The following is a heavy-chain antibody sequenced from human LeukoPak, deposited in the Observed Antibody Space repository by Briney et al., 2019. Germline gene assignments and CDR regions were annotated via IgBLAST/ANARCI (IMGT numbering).Heavy chain of an antibody. V-gene: IGHV3-7*01. CDR3: ARATYSSSAFLYYYYMDV. CDR2: IKQDGSEK. J-gene: IGHJ6*03. D-gene: IGHD6-6*01. CDR1: GFTFSSYW. Sequence: GGSLRLSCAASGFTFSSYWMSWVRQAPGKGLEWVANIKQDGSEKYYVDSVKGRFTISRDNAKNSLYLQMNSLRAEDTAVYYCARATYSSSAFLYYYYMDVWGKGTTVTVSS.